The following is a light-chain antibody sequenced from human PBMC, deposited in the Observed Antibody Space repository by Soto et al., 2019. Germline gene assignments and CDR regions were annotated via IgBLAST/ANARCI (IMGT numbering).Light chain of an antibody. CDR1: QSVNSY. J-gene: IGKJ3*01. CDR3: QQRDNWPPT. Sequence: EVLLTQSPATLSLSPGESATLSCRASQSVNSYLTWYQHKPGQAPRLLISDASNRATGIPARFSGSGSGTDFTLTISSLEPEDFAIYYCQQRDNWPPTFGPGTTVDI. CDR2: DAS. V-gene: IGKV3-11*01.